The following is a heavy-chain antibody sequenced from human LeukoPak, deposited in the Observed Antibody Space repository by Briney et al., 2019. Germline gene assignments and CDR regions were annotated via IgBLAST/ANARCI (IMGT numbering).Heavy chain of an antibody. D-gene: IGHD2-15*01. V-gene: IGHV4-59*08. J-gene: IGHJ5*02. CDR2: IYSSGGT. Sequence: PSETLSLTCTLSGGSISSDYWSWIRQPPRKGLERIGYIYSSGGTTHNPSVKSRVTMSVDTSKDQLSLKLTSVTAADTAVYYCGRRQRYCRGVSCYPGWFDPWGQGILVTVSS. CDR3: GRRQRYCRGVSCYPGWFDP. CDR1: GGSISSDY.